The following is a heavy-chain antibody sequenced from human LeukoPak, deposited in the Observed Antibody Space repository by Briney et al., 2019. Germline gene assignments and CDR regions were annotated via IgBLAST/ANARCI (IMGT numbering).Heavy chain of an antibody. CDR3: ARDWAAAH. CDR2: IIPIFGTA. J-gene: IGHJ4*02. V-gene: IGHV1-69*05. Sequence: ASVKVSCKASGGTFSSYAISWVRQAPGQGLEWMGGIIPIFGTANYAQKFQGRVTITTDESTSTAYMELSSLRAEDTTVYYCARDWAAAHWGQGTLVTVSS. CDR1: GGTFSSYA. D-gene: IGHD6-13*01.